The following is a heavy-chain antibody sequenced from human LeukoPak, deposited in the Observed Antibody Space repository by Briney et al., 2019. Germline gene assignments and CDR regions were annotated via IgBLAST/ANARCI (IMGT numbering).Heavy chain of an antibody. Sequence: PGGSLRLSCAAYGFTFRSYAMAWVRQAPGKGLEWVSKISVSGGDTYYADSVKGRFTISRDNSKNTLYLQMNSLRAEDTAVYYCARDLTTYYYDSSGYSEGDYWGQGTLVTVSS. CDR2: ISVSGGDT. J-gene: IGHJ4*02. V-gene: IGHV3-23*01. CDR3: ARDLTTYYYDSSGYSEGDY. D-gene: IGHD3-22*01. CDR1: GFTFRSYA.